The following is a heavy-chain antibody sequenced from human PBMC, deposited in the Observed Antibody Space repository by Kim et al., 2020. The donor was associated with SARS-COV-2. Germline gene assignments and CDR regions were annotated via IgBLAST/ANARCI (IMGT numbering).Heavy chain of an antibody. CDR3: ARRWLGRYFDL. CDR1: GGSISSSSYY. Sequence: SETLSLTCTVSGGSISSSSYYWGWIRQPPGKGLEWIGSIYYSGSTYYNPSLKSRVTISVDTSKNQFSLKLSSVTAADTAVYYCARRWLGRYFDLWGRGT. CDR2: IYYSGST. D-gene: IGHD3-10*01. J-gene: IGHJ2*01. V-gene: IGHV4-39*01.